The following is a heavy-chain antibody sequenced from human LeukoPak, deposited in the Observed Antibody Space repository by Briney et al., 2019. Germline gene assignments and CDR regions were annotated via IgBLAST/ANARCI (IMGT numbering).Heavy chain of an antibody. CDR1: GFTFSSYA. Sequence: PGGSLRLSCAASGFTFSSYAMSWVRQAPGKGLEWVSSISGGGGSTYYADSVKGRFTISGIKSKNTLYLQMNSLRAEDTAVYYCASPSYYDFWSGYHYWGQGTLVTVSS. J-gene: IGHJ4*02. CDR2: ISGGGGST. D-gene: IGHD3-3*01. V-gene: IGHV3-23*01. CDR3: ASPSYYDFWSGYHY.